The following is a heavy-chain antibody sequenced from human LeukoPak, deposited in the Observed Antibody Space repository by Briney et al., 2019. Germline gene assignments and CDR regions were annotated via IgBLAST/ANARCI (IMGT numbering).Heavy chain of an antibody. Sequence: VGSLRLSCAPSEFTFGTYTMNWVRQTPGKGLEWLSGIFGNGEGIYYADSVKGRFTIPRDNSKNTLYLQMNTLRAEDTAVYYCAKDREPDGRWNFDFWGQGTLVTVSS. CDR1: EFTFGTYT. V-gene: IGHV3-23*01. CDR2: IFGNGEGI. CDR3: AKDREPDGRWNFDF. J-gene: IGHJ4*02. D-gene: IGHD1-14*01.